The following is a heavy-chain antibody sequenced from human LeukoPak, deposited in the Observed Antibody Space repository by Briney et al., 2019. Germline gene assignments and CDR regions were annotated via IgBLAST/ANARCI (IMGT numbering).Heavy chain of an antibody. CDR1: GYTFTGYY. CDR3: ARVFERCSYGAEWFDP. J-gene: IGHJ5*02. Sequence: ASVKVSCKASGYTFTGYYMHWVRQAPGQGLEWMGWINPNSGGTNYAQKFQGRVTMTRDTSISTAYMELSRLRSDDTAVYYCARVFERCSYGAEWFDPWGQGTLVTVSS. CDR2: INPNSGGT. D-gene: IGHD5-18*01. V-gene: IGHV1-2*02.